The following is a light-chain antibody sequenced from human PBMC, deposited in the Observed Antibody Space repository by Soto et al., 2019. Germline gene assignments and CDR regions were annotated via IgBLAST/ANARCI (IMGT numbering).Light chain of an antibody. V-gene: IGLV1-44*01. CDR2: SNN. CDR3: CSYTSSTTPL. CDR1: PSNIGSNP. Sequence: QSVLTQPPSASGTPGQRVTISCSGNPSNIGSNPVNWFQLLPGTAPKLLIHSNNQRPSGVPDRFSGSKSGTSASLAITGLQSEDEADYYCCSYTSSTTPLFGGGTKLTVL. J-gene: IGLJ2*01.